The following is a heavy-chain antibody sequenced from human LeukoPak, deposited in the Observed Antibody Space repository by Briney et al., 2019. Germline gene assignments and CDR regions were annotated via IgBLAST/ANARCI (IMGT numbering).Heavy chain of an antibody. Sequence: GGSLRLSCAASGFTFSSYGMHWVRQAPGKGLEWVAVISYDGSNKYYADSVKGRFTISRDNSKSTLYLQMNSLRAEDTAVYYCAREGNHYDILTGYYYAYYFDYWGQGTLVTVSS. CDR3: AREGNHYDILTGYYYAYYFDY. J-gene: IGHJ4*02. D-gene: IGHD3-9*01. CDR2: ISYDGSNK. V-gene: IGHV3-30*03. CDR1: GFTFSSYG.